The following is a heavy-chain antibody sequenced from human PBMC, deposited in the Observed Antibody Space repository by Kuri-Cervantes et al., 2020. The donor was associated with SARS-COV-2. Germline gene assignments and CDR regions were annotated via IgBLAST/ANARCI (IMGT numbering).Heavy chain of an antibody. D-gene: IGHD3-22*01. CDR2: ITYDGNNK. Sequence: GESLKISCAASGFTFDDYAMHWARQAPGKGLEWVAVITYDGNNKYYADFVKGRFTISRDTSKNTLYLQMNSLRDEDTAVYYCARGAHSSGDYWGQGTLVTVSS. CDR3: ARGAHSSGDY. V-gene: IGHV3-30-3*01. CDR1: GFTFDDYA. J-gene: IGHJ4*02.